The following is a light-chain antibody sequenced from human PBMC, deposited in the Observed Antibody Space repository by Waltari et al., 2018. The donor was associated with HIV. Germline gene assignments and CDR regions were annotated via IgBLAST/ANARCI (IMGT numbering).Light chain of an antibody. CDR2: DNN. CDR1: RSNIRNTY. V-gene: IGLV1-51*01. CDR3: GTWDSSLSASWV. J-gene: IGLJ3*02. Sequence: QAVFSPPPSMPAPPGQTVTISCPRRRSNIRNTYLSCSWKLPGTPPKLLIYDNNSRPSGIPDRFSGSKSGTSATLGITGLQTGDEADYYCGTWDSSLSASWVFGGGTKLTVL.